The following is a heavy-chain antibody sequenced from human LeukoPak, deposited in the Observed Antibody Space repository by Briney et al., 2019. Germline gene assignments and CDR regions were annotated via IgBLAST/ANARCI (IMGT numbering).Heavy chain of an antibody. J-gene: IGHJ4*02. CDR3: ARDSTIVV. D-gene: IGHD1-26*01. V-gene: IGHV3-9*01. Sequence: HTGGSLRLSCGTSGFTFDNYAMHWVRQAPGKGLEWVSGITWNSGTVAYADSVRGRFTISRDNAKRSLYLQMENLRSEDTAFYYCARDSTIVVWGQGTLVTVSS. CDR2: ITWNSGTV. CDR1: GFTFDNYA.